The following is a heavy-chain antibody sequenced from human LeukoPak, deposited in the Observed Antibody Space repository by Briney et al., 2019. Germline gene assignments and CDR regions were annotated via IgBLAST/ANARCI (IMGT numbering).Heavy chain of an antibody. V-gene: IGHV4-39*01. CDR1: GGSISSSSYY. J-gene: IGHJ3*02. Sequence: ASETLSLTCTVSGGSISSSSYYWGWIRQPPGKGLEWIGSIYYSGSTYYNPSLKSRVTISVDTSKNQFSLKLSSVTAADTAVYYCARPRITIFGMVIDAFDIWGQGTMVTVSS. D-gene: IGHD3-3*01. CDR2: IYYSGST. CDR3: ARPRITIFGMVIDAFDI.